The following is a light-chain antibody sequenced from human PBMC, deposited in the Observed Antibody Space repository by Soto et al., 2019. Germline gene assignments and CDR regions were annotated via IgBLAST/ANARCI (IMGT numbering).Light chain of an antibody. Sequence: QLVLTQSPSASASLGASVKLTCTLSSGHSSYAIAWHQQQPEKGPRYLMKLSSDGSHSKGDGIPDRFSGSSSGAERYLTIPGLQSEDEADYYCQTWDTGARVVFGGGTKLTVL. V-gene: IGLV4-69*01. CDR3: QTWDTGARVV. CDR2: LSSDGSH. CDR1: SGHSSYA. J-gene: IGLJ2*01.